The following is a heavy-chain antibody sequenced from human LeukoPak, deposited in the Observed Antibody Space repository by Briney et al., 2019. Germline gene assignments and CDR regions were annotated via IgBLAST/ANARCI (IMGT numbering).Heavy chain of an antibody. CDR3: ARAPYTSSGAGGDYYYYYMDV. CDR2: ISSSGSSI. J-gene: IGHJ6*03. Sequence: PGGSLRLSCAASGFTFSDYYMSWIRQAPGKGLEWVSYISSSGSSIYYADSVKGRFTISRDNAKNSLYLQVNSLRAEDTAVYYCARAPYTSSGAGGDYYYYYMDVWGKGTTVTVSS. D-gene: IGHD6-6*01. CDR1: GFTFSDYY. V-gene: IGHV3-11*04.